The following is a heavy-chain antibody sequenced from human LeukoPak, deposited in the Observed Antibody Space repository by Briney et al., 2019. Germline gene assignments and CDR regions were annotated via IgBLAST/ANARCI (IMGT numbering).Heavy chain of an antibody. CDR1: GFTFSSYD. D-gene: IGHD6-19*01. CDR3: ARILSSAWGELGY. V-gene: IGHV3-13*01. J-gene: IGHJ4*02. CDR2: IGTAGDI. Sequence: GGSLRLSCAASGFTFSSYDMHWVRQATGKGLEWVSGIGTAGDIYYSGSVKGRFTISRDSSKNTLYLQMNSLRAEDTAVYFCARILSSAWGELGYWGQGTLVTVSS.